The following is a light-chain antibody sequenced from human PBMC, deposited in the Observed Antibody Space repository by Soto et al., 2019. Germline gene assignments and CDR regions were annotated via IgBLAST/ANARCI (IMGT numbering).Light chain of an antibody. CDR3: QHGSDWPPFT. V-gene: IGKV3-11*01. CDR2: DAS. Sequence: EIVLTQSPASLSLSPGERATLSCRASQRVNSNLAWYQHKPGQAPRLLIYDASNKATGIPARFSGSGSVTDFTLTVSSLEPEDFAVYYCQHGSDWPPFTFGQGTRLE. J-gene: IGKJ5*01. CDR1: QRVNSN.